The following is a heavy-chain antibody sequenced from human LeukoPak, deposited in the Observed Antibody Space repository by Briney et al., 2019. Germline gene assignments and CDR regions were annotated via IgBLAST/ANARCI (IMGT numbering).Heavy chain of an antibody. CDR1: GYSISNGYY. J-gene: IGHJ6*03. CDR2: LYHSDSA. CDR3: ARQHDSYYYYYIDV. Sequence: SETLSLTCAVSGYSISNGYYWVWIRQPPGRGLEWIGGLYHSDSAYYNTSLRSRVSMSVDTSKNQFSLTLSFVTAADTAVYYCARQHDSYYYYYIDVRGSGTTVTVSS. V-gene: IGHV4-38-2*01.